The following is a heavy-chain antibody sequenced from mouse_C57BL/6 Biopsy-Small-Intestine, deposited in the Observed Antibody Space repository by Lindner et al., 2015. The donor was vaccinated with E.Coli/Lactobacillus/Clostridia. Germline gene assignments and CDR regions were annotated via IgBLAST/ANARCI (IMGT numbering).Heavy chain of an antibody. Sequence: VQLQESGAELARPGASVKLSCKASGYTFTSYGLSWVKQRTGQGLEWIGEIYPRNGNTYYNEKFKDKATLTADKSSSTAYMELRSLTSEDSAVYFCARSHNGFYAMDYWGQGASVTVSS. V-gene: IGHV1-81*01. J-gene: IGHJ4*01. CDR3: ARSHNGFYAMDY. CDR2: IYPRNGNT. D-gene: IGHD2-2*01. CDR1: GYTFTSYG.